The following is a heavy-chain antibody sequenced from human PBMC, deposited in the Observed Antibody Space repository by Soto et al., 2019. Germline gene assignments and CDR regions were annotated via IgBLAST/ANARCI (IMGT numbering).Heavy chain of an antibody. CDR1: SGSIFTTNW. V-gene: IGHV4-4*02. CDR2: IYHSGSP. Sequence: QVQLQESGPGLVKPSGTLSLTCAASSGSIFTTNWWSWVRQSPGRGLQWIGDIYHSGSPKYNPSLKSQVRISIDKSKDRFFLNLTSVTAADTAVYYGARKPDVATAKVGGGYVFDVWGQGTMVTVSS. J-gene: IGHJ3*01. D-gene: IGHD3-16*01. CDR3: ARKPDVATAKVGGGYVFDV.